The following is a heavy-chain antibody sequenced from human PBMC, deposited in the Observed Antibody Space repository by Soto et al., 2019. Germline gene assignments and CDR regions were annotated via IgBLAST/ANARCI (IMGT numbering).Heavy chain of an antibody. Sequence: ASVKVSCKASGYTFTSYGISWVRQAPGQRLEWMGWISAYNGNTNYAQKLQGRVTMTTDTSTSTAYMELRSLRSDDTAVYYCARDIPEAKIAVAGTRLFDYWGQGTLVTVSS. V-gene: IGHV1-18*01. CDR1: GYTFTSYG. J-gene: IGHJ4*02. D-gene: IGHD6-19*01. CDR3: ARDIPEAKIAVAGTRLFDY. CDR2: ISAYNGNT.